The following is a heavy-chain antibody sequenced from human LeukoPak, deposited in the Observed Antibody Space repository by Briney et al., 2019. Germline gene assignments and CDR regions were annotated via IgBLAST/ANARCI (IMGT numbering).Heavy chain of an antibody. CDR2: IYYSGST. Sequence: PSETLSLTCTASGGSISSYYWSWIRQPPGKGLEWIGYIYYSGSTNYNPSLKSRVTISVDTSKNQFSLKLSSVTAADTAVYYCAGLLGGARVYWGQGTLVTVSS. CDR3: AGLLGGARVY. CDR1: GGSISSYY. J-gene: IGHJ4*02. D-gene: IGHD1-26*01. V-gene: IGHV4-59*01.